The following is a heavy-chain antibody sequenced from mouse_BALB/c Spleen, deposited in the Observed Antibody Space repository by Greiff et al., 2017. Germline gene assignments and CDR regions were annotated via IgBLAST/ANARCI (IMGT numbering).Heavy chain of an antibody. CDR2: IYPGSGST. Sequence: LQQPGSELVRPGASVKLSCKASGYTFTSYWMHWVKQRPGQGLEWIGNIYPGSGSTNYDEKFKSKATLTVDTSSSTAYMQLSSLTSEDSAVYYCTRGLYYGSPGMDYWGQGTSVTVSS. V-gene: IGHV1S22*01. D-gene: IGHD1-1*01. J-gene: IGHJ4*01. CDR1: GYTFTSYW. CDR3: TRGLYYGSPGMDY.